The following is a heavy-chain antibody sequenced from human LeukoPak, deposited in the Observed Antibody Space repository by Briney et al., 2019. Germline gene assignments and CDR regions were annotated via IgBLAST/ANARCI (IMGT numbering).Heavy chain of an antibody. D-gene: IGHD3-22*01. V-gene: IGHV3-33*06. Sequence: GRSLRLSCAASGFTFSSYGMHWVRQAPGKGLEWVAVIWYDGSNKYYADSVKGRFTISRDNSKNTLYLQMNSLRAEDTAVYYCAKGTWDYYDSSGYYYYYYYMDVWGKGTTVTVSS. CDR1: GFTFSSYG. CDR3: AKGTWDYYDSSGYYYYYYYMDV. CDR2: IWYDGSNK. J-gene: IGHJ6*03.